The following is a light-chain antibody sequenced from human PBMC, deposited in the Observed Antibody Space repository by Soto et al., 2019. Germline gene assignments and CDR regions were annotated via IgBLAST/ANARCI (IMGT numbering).Light chain of an antibody. J-gene: IGKJ5*01. Sequence: ELVLTQSPGTLPLSPGEIATLSYRASQSLSSRNLAWYQQKPGQAPRPLIYGVSSRATGIPDRCSGGGSGTDFTLTISRLDPEDFAVYYCQQHETLITLGQGTRLEIK. V-gene: IGKV3-20*01. CDR3: QQHETLIT. CDR1: QSLSSRN. CDR2: GVS.